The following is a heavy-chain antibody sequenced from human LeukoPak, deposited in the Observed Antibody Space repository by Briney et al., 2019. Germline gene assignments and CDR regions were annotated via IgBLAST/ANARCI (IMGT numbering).Heavy chain of an antibody. V-gene: IGHV3-7*01. CDR2: IWQDGSEK. CDR3: ARGGGWYFAY. J-gene: IGHJ4*02. CDR1: GFTFSNYG. D-gene: IGHD6-19*01. Sequence: GGSLRLSCAASGFTFSNYGMNWVRQAPGKGGEWVASIWQDGSEKYYVDSVKGGFTISRDKAKNSLYLQMNSLRVEDTAVYYCARGGGWYFAYWGQGALITASS.